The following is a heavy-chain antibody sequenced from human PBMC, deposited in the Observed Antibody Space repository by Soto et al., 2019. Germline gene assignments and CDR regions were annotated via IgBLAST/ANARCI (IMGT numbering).Heavy chain of an antibody. CDR3: ARAHRKGYPTH. D-gene: IGHD2-15*01. V-gene: IGHV4-61*01. J-gene: IGHJ4*02. CDR1: GGSVSSGTSC. CDR2: TFDTATA. Sequence: QVKLQQSDPGLVKPSETLSLTCTVSGGSVSSGTSCWSWIRQPPGKGLEWIGHTFDTATANDNPSLKSRVNISLDASKNQFSLKLTSVTAADTAVYFCARAHRKGYPTHWGQGTLVTVSS.